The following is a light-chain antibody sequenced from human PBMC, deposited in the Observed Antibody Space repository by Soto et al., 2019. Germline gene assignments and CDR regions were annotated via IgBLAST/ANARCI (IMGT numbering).Light chain of an antibody. Sequence: QSVLTQPASVSGSPGQSITISCTGTSSDVGGYNYVSWYQQHPGKAPKLMIYDVSSRPSGVSNRFSGSKSGNTASLTISGLQAEDEADYYCSSNTSSSTPLFVFGTGTKVTVL. J-gene: IGLJ1*01. V-gene: IGLV2-14*01. CDR2: DVS. CDR3: SSNTSSSTPLFV. CDR1: SSDVGGYNY.